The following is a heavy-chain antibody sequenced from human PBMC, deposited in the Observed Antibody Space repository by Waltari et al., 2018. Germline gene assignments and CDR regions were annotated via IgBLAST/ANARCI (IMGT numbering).Heavy chain of an antibody. D-gene: IGHD3-22*01. CDR2: IFHSGDT. J-gene: IGHJ4*02. Sequence: QFQLQESGPGLVKPSETLSLTCRVSGYSISSEYCWGWMRQPPGKGLEWIGSIFHSGDTYYTPSLKSRVTISVDTSKNQLSLKLHSVTAADTAVYYCVRDWRAGYFGQVRDTSFDHWGQGTLVTVSS. CDR3: VRDWRAGYFGQVRDTSFDH. V-gene: IGHV4-38-2*02. CDR1: GYSISSEYC.